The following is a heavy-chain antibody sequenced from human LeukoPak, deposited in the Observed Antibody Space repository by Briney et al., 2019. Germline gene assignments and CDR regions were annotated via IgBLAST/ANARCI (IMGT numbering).Heavy chain of an antibody. J-gene: IGHJ3*02. V-gene: IGHV4-34*01. CDR3: ARSNLAAGTAFDI. Sequence: PSETLSLTCAVYGGSFSGYYWSWLRQPPGKGLEWIGEINQRGSTTYNPSLKSRVTISLDTPRNQFLLRLSSVTAADTAVYYCARSNLAAGTAFDIWSQGTMVTVSS. CDR1: GGSFSGYY. D-gene: IGHD6-13*01. CDR2: INQRGST.